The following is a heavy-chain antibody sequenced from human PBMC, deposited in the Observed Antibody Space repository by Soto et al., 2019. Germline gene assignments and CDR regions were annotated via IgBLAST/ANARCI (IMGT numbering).Heavy chain of an antibody. D-gene: IGHD3-22*01. CDR2: IHFDGST. CDR3: ARADSREFDF. V-gene: IGHV4-59*12. CDR1: GGSISSYY. Sequence: SETLSLTCTVSGGSISSYYWSWIRQPPGKGLEWIGYIHFDGSTSYNPSLKSRVTISVDTSKNQFSLNLRSVTAADTAIYYCARADSREFDFWGQGALVTVSS. J-gene: IGHJ4*02.